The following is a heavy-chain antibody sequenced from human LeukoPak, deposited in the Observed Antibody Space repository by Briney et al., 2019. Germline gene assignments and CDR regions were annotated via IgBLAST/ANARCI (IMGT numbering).Heavy chain of an antibody. Sequence: SQTLSLTCTVSGGSISSSSYYWSWIRQPAGKGLEWIGRIYTSGSTNYNPSLKSRVTISVDTSKNQFSLKLSSVTAADTAVYYCARDGYNPVAFDIWGQGTMVTVSS. V-gene: IGHV4-61*02. CDR3: ARDGYNPVAFDI. D-gene: IGHD5-24*01. J-gene: IGHJ3*02. CDR2: IYTSGST. CDR1: GGSISSSSYY.